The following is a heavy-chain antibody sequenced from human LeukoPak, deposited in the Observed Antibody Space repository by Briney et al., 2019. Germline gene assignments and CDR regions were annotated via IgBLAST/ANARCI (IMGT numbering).Heavy chain of an antibody. Sequence: GGSLRLSCAASGFTFRSYSMNWVRQAPGKGLEWVSAIDPSSTYIYYADSVKGRFTISRDNAENSLYLQMNSLRAEDTAVYYCARGSTDDYWGQGTLVTVSS. CDR1: GFTFRSYS. J-gene: IGHJ4*02. V-gene: IGHV3-21*01. CDR2: IDPSSTYI. CDR3: ARGSTDDY. D-gene: IGHD2-2*01.